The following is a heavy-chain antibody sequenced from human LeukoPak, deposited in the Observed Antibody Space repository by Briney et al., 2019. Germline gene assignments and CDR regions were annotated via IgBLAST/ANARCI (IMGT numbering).Heavy chain of an antibody. Sequence: GGSLRLSCAASGFTFSSYWMCLVRQAAGKVLGLVSLINSGGSSTSYADSVKVRFTVARDKAKNSLYLQMISVGAKDMAEYDCARGGYDFWSGYHGAFDIWGQGTMVTVSS. CDR1: GFTFSSYW. V-gene: IGHV3-74*01. CDR3: ARGGYDFWSGYHGAFDI. J-gene: IGHJ3*02. CDR2: INSGGSST. D-gene: IGHD3-3*01.